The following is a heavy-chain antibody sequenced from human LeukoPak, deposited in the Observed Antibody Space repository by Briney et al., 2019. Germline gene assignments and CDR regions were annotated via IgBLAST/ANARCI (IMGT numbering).Heavy chain of an antibody. J-gene: IGHJ6*03. D-gene: IGHD6-19*01. CDR1: GYTFTSYY. CDR3: ARAMAGTAYYMDV. Sequence: ASVKVSCKASGYTFTSYYMHWVRQAPGQGLEWMGIINPSGGSTSYAQKFRGRVTMTRDMSTSTVYMELSSLRSEDTAVYYCARAMAGTAYYMDVWGKGTTVTVSS. CDR2: INPSGGST. V-gene: IGHV1-46*01.